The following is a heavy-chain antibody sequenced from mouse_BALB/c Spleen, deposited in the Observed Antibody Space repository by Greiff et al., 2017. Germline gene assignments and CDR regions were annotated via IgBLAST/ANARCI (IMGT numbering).Heavy chain of an antibody. Sequence: EVQGVESGGGLVQPGGSLRLSCATSGFTFSAFYMGWVRQPPGKRLEWIAASRNKANDYTSEYSASVKGRFIVSRDTSQSILYLQMNALRAEDTAIYYCARDALRDYAMDYRGQGTSVTDSS. CDR3: ARDALRDYAMDY. CDR1: GFTFSAFY. CDR2: SRNKANDYTS. J-gene: IGHJ4*01. V-gene: IGHV7-1*02.